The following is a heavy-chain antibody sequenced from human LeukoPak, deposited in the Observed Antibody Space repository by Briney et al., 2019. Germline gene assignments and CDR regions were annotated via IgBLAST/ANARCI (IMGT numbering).Heavy chain of an antibody. CDR1: GGSFSGYY. CDR2: INHSGST. J-gene: IGHJ5*02. CDR3: ARAAAAGWFDP. D-gene: IGHD6-13*01. Sequence: SETLSLTCAVYGGSFSGYYWSWTRQPPGKGLEWIGEINHSGSTNYNPSLKSRVTISVDTSKNQFSLKLSSVTAADMAVYYCARAAAAGWFDPWGQGTLVTVSS. V-gene: IGHV4-34*01.